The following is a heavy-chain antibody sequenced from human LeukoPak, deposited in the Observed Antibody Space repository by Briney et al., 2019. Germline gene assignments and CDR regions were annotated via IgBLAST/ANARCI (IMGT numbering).Heavy chain of an antibody. D-gene: IGHD2-8*02. CDR1: GGSISSYY. CDR2: IYYSGST. V-gene: IGHV4-59*01. Sequence: PSETLSLTCTVSGGSISSYYWSWIRQPPGKGLEWIGYIYYSGSTNYNPSLKSRVTISVDTSKNQFSLKLSSVTAADTAVYYCARDRLTGVFDYWGQGTLVTVSS. CDR3: ARDRLTGVFDY. J-gene: IGHJ4*02.